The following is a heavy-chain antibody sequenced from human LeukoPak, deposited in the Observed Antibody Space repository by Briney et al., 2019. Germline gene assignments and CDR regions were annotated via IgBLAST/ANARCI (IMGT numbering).Heavy chain of an antibody. Sequence: SETLSLTRTVSGGSISSSSYYWGWTRHPPGKGLEWIGSIYYSGSTYYNPSLKSRVNISVDTSKNQFSLKLSSVTAADTAVYYCAREPPKTFSAAAGGGNWFDPWGQGTLVTVSS. CDR1: GGSISSSSYY. V-gene: IGHV4-39*07. CDR3: AREPPKTFSAAAGGGNWFDP. CDR2: IYYSGST. J-gene: IGHJ5*02. D-gene: IGHD6-13*01.